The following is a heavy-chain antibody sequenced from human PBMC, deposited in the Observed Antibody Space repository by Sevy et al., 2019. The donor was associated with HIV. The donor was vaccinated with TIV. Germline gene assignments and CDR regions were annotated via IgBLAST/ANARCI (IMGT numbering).Heavy chain of an antibody. CDR2: ISYDGSKK. J-gene: IGHJ4*02. D-gene: IGHD1-26*01. CDR1: GFTFSSYG. Sequence: GGSLRLSCAASGFTFSSYGMHWVRQAPGKGLQWVTVISYDGSKKYYADSVKGRFTISRDNSKNTIYLQMNSLRPEDTAVYYCAKDGRRGNLNPGLHWGQRTLVTVSS. V-gene: IGHV3-30*18. CDR3: AKDGRRGNLNPGLH.